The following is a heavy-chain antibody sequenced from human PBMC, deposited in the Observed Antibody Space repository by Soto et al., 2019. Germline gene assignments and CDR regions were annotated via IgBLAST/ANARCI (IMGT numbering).Heavy chain of an antibody. CDR2: IYRTGST. Sequence: SETLPLTCAVYGGSFTSNNWWTWVRQPPGQGLEWIGEIYRTGSTNYNPSLKSRVTISLDKSENQFSLKVTSLTAADTAVYYCASRDPGTSVDYWGQGTLVTVSS. J-gene: IGHJ4*02. V-gene: IGHV4-4*02. D-gene: IGHD1-7*01. CDR1: GGSFTSNNW. CDR3: ASRDPGTSVDY.